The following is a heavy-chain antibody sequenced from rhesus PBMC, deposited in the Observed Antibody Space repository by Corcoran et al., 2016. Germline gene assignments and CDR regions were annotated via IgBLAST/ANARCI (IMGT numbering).Heavy chain of an antibody. J-gene: IGHJ4*01. CDR1: GGSISSSTW. CDR3: ARGKYTYFDY. V-gene: IGHV4-65*01. Sequence: QLQLQESGPGLVKPSETLSVTCAVSGGSISSSTWWSWIRQPPGKGLEWIGYISGSSGSTYYNPSLKSRVTISTDTSKNQFSLKLSSVTAADTAVYYCARGKYTYFDYWGQGVLVTVSS. CDR2: ISGSSGST. D-gene: IGHD1-44*01.